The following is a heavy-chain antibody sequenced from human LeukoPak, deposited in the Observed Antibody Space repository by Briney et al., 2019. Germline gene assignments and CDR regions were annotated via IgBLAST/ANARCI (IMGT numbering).Heavy chain of an antibody. Sequence: SETLSLTCTVSGGSISIYYWSWIRQPPGKGLEWIGYIYYSGSTNYNPSLKSRVTISVDTSKNQFSLKLTSVTAADAAVYYCARGGGSGYSYGWGQGTLVTVSS. V-gene: IGHV4-59*01. CDR3: ARGGGSGYSYG. D-gene: IGHD5-18*01. CDR2: IYYSGST. CDR1: GGSISIYY. J-gene: IGHJ4*02.